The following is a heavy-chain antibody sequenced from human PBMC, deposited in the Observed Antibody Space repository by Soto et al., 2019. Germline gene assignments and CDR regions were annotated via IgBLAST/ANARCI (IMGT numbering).Heavy chain of an antibody. CDR3: ARGTGYYYDSSGYYAWFDP. CDR1: GFTFSSYG. J-gene: IGHJ5*02. CDR2: IWYDGSNK. Sequence: GGSLRLSCAASGFTFSSYGMHWVRQAPGKGLEWVAVIWYDGSNKYYADSVKGRFTISRDNSKNTLYLQMNSLRAEDTAVYYCARGTGYYYDSSGYYAWFDPWGQGALVTVSS. V-gene: IGHV3-33*01. D-gene: IGHD3-22*01.